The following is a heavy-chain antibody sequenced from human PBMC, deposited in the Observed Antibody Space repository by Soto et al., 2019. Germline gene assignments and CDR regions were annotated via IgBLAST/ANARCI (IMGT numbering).Heavy chain of an antibody. Sequence: PSETLCLSWTVAGGSSVSFCCSWIRQPPGKGLEWIGYIYYSGSTNYNPSLKSRVTISVDTSKNQFSLKLSSVTAADTAVYYCAGSITIFGVAGHWFDPWGQGTLVTVSS. D-gene: IGHD3-3*01. CDR2: IYYSGST. CDR1: GGSSVSFC. CDR3: AGSITIFGVAGHWFDP. V-gene: IGHV4-59*01. J-gene: IGHJ5*02.